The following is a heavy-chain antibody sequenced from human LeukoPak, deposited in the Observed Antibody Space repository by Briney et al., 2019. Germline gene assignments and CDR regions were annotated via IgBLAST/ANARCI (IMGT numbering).Heavy chain of an antibody. CDR3: ASDIVVVPAAAGGS. Sequence: GGSLRLSCAASGFTFSSYSMNWVRQAPGKGLEWVSSISSSSSYIYYADSVKGRLTISRDNAKNSLYLQMNSLRAEDTAVYYCASDIVVVPAAAGGSWGQGTLVTVSS. CDR2: ISSSSSYI. CDR1: GFTFSSYS. V-gene: IGHV3-21*01. D-gene: IGHD2-2*01. J-gene: IGHJ5*02.